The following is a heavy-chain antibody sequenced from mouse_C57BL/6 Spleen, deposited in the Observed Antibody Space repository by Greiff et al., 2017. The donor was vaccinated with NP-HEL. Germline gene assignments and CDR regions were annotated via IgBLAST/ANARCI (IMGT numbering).Heavy chain of an antibody. D-gene: IGHD1-1*01. CDR3: ARKGGDYYGSSYGWYFDV. CDR2: IDPSDSYT. V-gene: IGHV1-69*01. CDR1: GYTFTSYW. J-gene: IGHJ1*03. Sequence: QVQLQQPGAELVMPGASVKLSCKASGYTFTSYWMHWVKQRPGQGLAWIGEIDPSDSYTNYNQKFKGKSPLTVDKSSSTAYMQLSSLTSEDAAFYYCARKGGDYYGSSYGWYFDVWGTGTTVTVSS.